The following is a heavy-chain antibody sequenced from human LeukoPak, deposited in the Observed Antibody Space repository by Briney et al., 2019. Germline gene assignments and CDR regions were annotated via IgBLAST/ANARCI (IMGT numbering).Heavy chain of an antibody. CDR1: GFTFSDYY. CDR3: ARDYHNKGHDY. Sequence: GGSLRLSCAASGFTFSDYYMSWIRQAPGKGLECVAYIYPGGGVIYYADSVKGRFTIFRDNTKNSLYLQMSSLRAEDTAIYYCARDYHNKGHDYWGPGTLVTVSS. CDR2: IYPGGGVI. J-gene: IGHJ4*02. D-gene: IGHD2/OR15-2a*01. V-gene: IGHV3-11*01.